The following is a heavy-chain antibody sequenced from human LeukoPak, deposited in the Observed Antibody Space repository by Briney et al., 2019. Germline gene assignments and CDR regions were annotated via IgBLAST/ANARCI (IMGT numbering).Heavy chain of an antibody. Sequence: ASVKVSCKASGYTFTGYYMHWARQAPGQGLEWMGWINPKSGGTNYAQKFQGRVTMTRDTSISTAYMELSRLRSDDTAVYYCARGRWSSDAFDIWGQGTMVTVSS. CDR3: ARGRWSSDAFDI. CDR1: GYTFTGYY. J-gene: IGHJ3*02. CDR2: INPKSGGT. D-gene: IGHD4-23*01. V-gene: IGHV1-2*02.